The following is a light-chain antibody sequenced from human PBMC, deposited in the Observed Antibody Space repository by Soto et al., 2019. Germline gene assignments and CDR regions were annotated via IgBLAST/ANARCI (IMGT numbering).Light chain of an antibody. Sequence: QSVLTQPPSVSAAPGQRVTITCTGSSSNIGTRYDVHWYQHLPGTAPKLLIYGSSNRPSGVPDRFSGSKSGTSASLAITGLQAEDEADYSCQSYDSSLSGWVFGGGTKLTVL. J-gene: IGLJ2*01. CDR3: QSYDSSLSGWV. V-gene: IGLV1-40*01. CDR2: GSS. CDR1: SSNIGTRYD.